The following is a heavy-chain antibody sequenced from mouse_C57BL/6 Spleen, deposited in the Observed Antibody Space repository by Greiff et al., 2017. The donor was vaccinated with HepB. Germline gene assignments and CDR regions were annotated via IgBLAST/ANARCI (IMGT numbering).Heavy chain of an antibody. CDR3: ERYGTEVGDWYFDV. CDR2: ISYSGST. V-gene: IGHV3-8*01. Sequence: EVMLVESGPGLAKPSQTLSLTCSVTGYSITSDYWNWIRKFPGNKLEYMGYISYSGSTYYNPSLNSRISRTRDKTKNQYYQQLNSLSTEDTATYYGERYGTEVGDWYFDVWGTGTTVTVSS. J-gene: IGHJ1*03. D-gene: IGHD1-1*01. CDR1: GYSITSDY.